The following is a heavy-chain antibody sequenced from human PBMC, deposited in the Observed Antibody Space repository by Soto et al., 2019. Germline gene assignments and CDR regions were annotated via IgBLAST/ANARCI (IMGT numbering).Heavy chain of an antibody. J-gene: IGHJ1*01. CDR1: GGSISSYY. D-gene: IGHD2-21*02. V-gene: IGHV4-59*01. CDR2: IYYSGST. Sequence: SETLSLTCTVSGGSISSYYWSWIRQPPGKGLEWIGYIYYSGSTNYNPSLKSRVTISVDTSKNQFSLKLSSVTAADTAVYYCARARAYCGGDCSTGGFQHWGQGTLVTVSS. CDR3: ARARAYCGGDCSTGGFQH.